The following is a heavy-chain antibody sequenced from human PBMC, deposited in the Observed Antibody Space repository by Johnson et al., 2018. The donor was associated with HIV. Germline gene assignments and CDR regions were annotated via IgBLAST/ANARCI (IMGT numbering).Heavy chain of an antibody. J-gene: IGHJ3*02. CDR2: ISYDGSNK. D-gene: IGHD6-6*01. Sequence: QVQLVESGGGVVQPGRSLRLSCAASGFTFSSHSMYWVRQAPGKGLEWVAVISYDGSNKYYADSVKGRFTISRDNSKNTLYLQMNSLRAEDTAGYYCARDKGIAARLGAFDIWGQGTMVTVSS. V-gene: IGHV3-30*04. CDR3: ARDKGIAARLGAFDI. CDR1: GFTFSSHS.